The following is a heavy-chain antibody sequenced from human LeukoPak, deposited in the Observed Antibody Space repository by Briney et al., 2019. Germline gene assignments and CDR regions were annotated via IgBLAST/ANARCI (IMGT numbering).Heavy chain of an antibody. CDR3: ATDRGGYDTFDY. J-gene: IGHJ4*02. V-gene: IGHV1-24*01. CDR2: FDPEDGET. CDR1: GYTLTELS. D-gene: IGHD5-12*01. Sequence: ASVKVSCKVSGYTLTELSMHWVRQAPGKGLEWMGGFDPEDGETIYAQKFQGRVTMTEDTSTDTAYMELSSLRSEDTTVYYCATDRGGYDTFDYWGQGTLVTVSS.